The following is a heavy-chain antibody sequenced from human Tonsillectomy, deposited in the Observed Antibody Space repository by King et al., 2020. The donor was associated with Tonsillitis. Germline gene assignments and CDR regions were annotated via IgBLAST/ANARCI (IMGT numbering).Heavy chain of an antibody. CDR3: ATDSASSPFNYSSINDY. Sequence: QLVQSGGGLVQPGRSLRLSCAASRFTFHDYAMHWVRQAPGKGLEWVSGISWNSGSIGYADSVKGRFTISRDNAKNSLYLQMNSLRAEDTALYYCATDSASSPFNYSSINDYWRQGTLVTVSS. V-gene: IGHV3-9*01. D-gene: IGHD6-13*01. CDR2: ISWNSGSI. CDR1: RFTFHDYA. J-gene: IGHJ4*02.